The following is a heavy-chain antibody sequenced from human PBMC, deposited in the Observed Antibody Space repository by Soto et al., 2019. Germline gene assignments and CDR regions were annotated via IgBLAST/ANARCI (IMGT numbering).Heavy chain of an antibody. D-gene: IGHD2-8*01. V-gene: IGHV1-2*04. J-gene: IGHJ6*02. CDR2: INPKSGGT. CDR1: GYSFTDYH. CDR3: ARGDSTDCSNGVCSFFYNHDMDV. Sequence: ASVKVSCNAYGYSFTDYHIHWVRQAPGQGLEWLGRINPKSGGTSTAQKFQGWVTMTTDTSISTASMELTRLTSDDTAIYYCARGDSTDCSNGVCSFFYNHDMDVWGQGTTVTVSS.